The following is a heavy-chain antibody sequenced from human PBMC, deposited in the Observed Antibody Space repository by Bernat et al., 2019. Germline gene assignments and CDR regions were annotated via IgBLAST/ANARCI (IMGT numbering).Heavy chain of an antibody. V-gene: IGHV1-8*01. J-gene: IGHJ5*02. D-gene: IGHD2-2*01. CDR1: GYTFTSYD. Sequence: QVQLVQSGAEVKKPGASVKVSCKASGYTFTSYDINWVRQATGQGLEWMGWMNPNSGNTGYAQKFQGRVTMARNTSISTAYMELSSLRSEDTAVCYCAGEESSVVVPAARGWFDPWGQGALVTVSS. CDR2: MNPNSGNT. CDR3: AGEESSVVVPAARGWFDP.